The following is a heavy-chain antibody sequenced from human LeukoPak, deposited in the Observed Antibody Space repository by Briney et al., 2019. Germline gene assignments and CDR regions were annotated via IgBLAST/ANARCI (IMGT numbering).Heavy chain of an antibody. CDR2: IYHSGST. D-gene: IGHD2-21*01. CDR1: GDSISSSSYY. J-gene: IGHJ5*02. V-gene: IGHV4-39*07. Sequence: PSETLSLTCTVSGDSISSSSYYWGWIRQPPGKGLEWLGSIYHSGSTYYNPSLKSRVTISVDTSKNQFSLNLSSVTAADTAMYYCARDGVWSNWFDPWGQGTLVTVSS. CDR3: ARDGVWSNWFDP.